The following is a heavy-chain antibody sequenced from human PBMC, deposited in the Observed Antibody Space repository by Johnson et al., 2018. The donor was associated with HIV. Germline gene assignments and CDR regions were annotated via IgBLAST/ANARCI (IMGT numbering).Heavy chain of an antibody. CDR1: GFTFSSYA. D-gene: IGHD2-2*01. V-gene: IGHV3-30*02. J-gene: IGHJ3*02. CDR2: IRYDATNK. CDR3: AKDPWPDIVVVPANAFDI. Sequence: QVQLVESGGGLVQPGGSLRLSCAASGFTFSSYAMYWVRQAPGKGLEWVTFIRYDATNKYYAASVNGRFTISRYNSTNTLYLQMNILGAEDTALYYCAKDPWPDIVVVPANAFDIWGQGTMVTVSS.